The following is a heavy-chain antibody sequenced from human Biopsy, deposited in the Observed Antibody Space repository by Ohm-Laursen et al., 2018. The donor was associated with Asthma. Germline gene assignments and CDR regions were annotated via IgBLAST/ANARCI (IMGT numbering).Heavy chain of an antibody. CDR1: GGSISSFY. CDR3: VRAVRNEQWLAPFDY. J-gene: IGHJ4*02. Sequence: TLSLTCSVYGGSISSFYWSWIRQSPEKGLEWMGYVYWTGSTNYNPSLKSRITMSVDTSKNRMFLELTSVTAADTAIYYRVRAVRNEQWLAPFDYWGQGKPVTVSS. CDR2: VYWTGST. D-gene: IGHD6-19*01. V-gene: IGHV4-59*01.